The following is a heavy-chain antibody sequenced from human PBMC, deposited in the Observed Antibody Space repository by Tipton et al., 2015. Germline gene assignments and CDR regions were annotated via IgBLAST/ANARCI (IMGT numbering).Heavy chain of an antibody. CDR1: AYSISSDYY. CDR3: ACQDYDSLTRDYQTVDY. J-gene: IGHJ4*02. Sequence: TLSLTCAVSAYSISSDYYWGWIRQPPGKGLEWIGSLYFSGSTYYNPSLKSRVTMSRDTSKNQFSLKLTSVTAADTAVYYCACQDYDSLTRDYQTVDYWGQGTLVTVSS. CDR2: LYFSGST. V-gene: IGHV4-38-2*01. D-gene: IGHD3-9*01.